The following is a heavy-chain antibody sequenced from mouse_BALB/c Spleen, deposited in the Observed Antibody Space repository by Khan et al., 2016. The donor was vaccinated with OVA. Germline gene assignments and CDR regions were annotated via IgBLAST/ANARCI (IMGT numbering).Heavy chain of an antibody. Sequence: QVQLQQSGAELAKPGASVKMSCKASGYTFPNYWMLWVKQGPGQGLEWIGYINPSTDYTEYNQRCKDKATLTADKSSSTAYMQLSSLTSEDSAVYYCTRLGYSYGSTFVDWSQGTTLTVSS. J-gene: IGHJ2*01. CDR3: TRLGYSYGSTFVD. CDR1: GYTFPNYW. CDR2: INPSTDYT. D-gene: IGHD1-1*01. V-gene: IGHV1-7*01.